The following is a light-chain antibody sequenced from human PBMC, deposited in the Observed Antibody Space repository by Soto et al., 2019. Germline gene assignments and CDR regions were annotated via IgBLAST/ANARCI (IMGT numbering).Light chain of an antibody. CDR1: QSVSSSY. Sequence: EIVLTQSPGTLSLSPGERATLSCRASQSVSSSYLAWYQQKPGQAPRFLIYGTSSRATGIPDRFSGSGSGTDFSLTISRLEPEDFAVYYCHQYGSSPTTLGKGTKVDIK. CDR3: HQYGSSPTT. CDR2: GTS. J-gene: IGKJ1*01. V-gene: IGKV3-20*01.